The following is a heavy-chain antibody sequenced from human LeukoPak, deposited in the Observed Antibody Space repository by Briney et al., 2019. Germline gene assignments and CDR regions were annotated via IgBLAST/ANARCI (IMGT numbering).Heavy chain of an antibody. D-gene: IGHD5-24*01. CDR3: ARGQRWLQLVHPNDY. CDR2: IKQDGSEK. J-gene: IGHJ4*02. V-gene: IGHV3-7*01. CDR1: GFTFSSYS. Sequence: GGSLRLSCAASGFTFSSYSMNWVRQAPGKGLEWVANIKQDGSEKYYVDSVKGRFTISRDNAKNSLYLQMNSLRAEDTAVYYCARGQRWLQLVHPNDYWGQGTLVTVSS.